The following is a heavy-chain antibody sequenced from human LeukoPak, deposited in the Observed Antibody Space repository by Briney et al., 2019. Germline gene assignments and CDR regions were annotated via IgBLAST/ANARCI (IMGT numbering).Heavy chain of an antibody. CDR3: ARVGEQWLPPWGNAFDI. J-gene: IGHJ3*02. D-gene: IGHD6-19*01. Sequence: GGSLRLSCAASGFTFSSYAMHWVRQAPGKGLEWVAVISYDGSNKYYADSVKGRFTISRDNSKNTLYLQMNSLRAEDTAVYYCARVGEQWLPPWGNAFDIWGQGTMVTVSS. V-gene: IGHV3-30-3*01. CDR1: GFTFSSYA. CDR2: ISYDGSNK.